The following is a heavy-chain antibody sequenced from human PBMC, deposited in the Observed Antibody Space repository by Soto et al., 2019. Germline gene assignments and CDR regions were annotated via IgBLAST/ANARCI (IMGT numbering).Heavy chain of an antibody. Sequence: QVQLVQSGAEVKKPGSSVKVSCKASGGTFSSYCISWVRQAPGQGLEWMGRIIPILGIANYAQKFQDRVTITADKSTSTAYMELSSLRSEDTAVYYCARESEYTAMVKGYYYYYMDVWGKGTTVTVSS. D-gene: IGHD5-18*01. V-gene: IGHV1-69*04. J-gene: IGHJ6*03. CDR3: ARESEYTAMVKGYYYYYMDV. CDR1: GGTFSSYC. CDR2: IIPILGIA.